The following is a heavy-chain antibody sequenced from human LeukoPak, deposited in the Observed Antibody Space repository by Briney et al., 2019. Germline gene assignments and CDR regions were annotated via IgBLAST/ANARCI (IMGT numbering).Heavy chain of an antibody. CDR3: ARGSTYYDFWSGYPHAFDI. J-gene: IGHJ3*02. D-gene: IGHD3-3*01. CDR1: GFTFSSYW. Sequence: GGSLRLSCAASGFTFSSYWMSWVRQAPGKGLEWVANIKQDRSEKYYVDSVKGRFTISRDNAKNSLYLQMNSLRAEDTAVYYCARGSTYYDFWSGYPHAFDIWGQGTMVTVSS. CDR2: IKQDRSEK. V-gene: IGHV3-7*01.